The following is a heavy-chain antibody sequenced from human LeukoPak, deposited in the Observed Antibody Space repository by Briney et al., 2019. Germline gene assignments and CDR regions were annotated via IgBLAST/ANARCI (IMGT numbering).Heavy chain of an antibody. J-gene: IGHJ4*02. CDR1: GFTFSNAW. CDR2: IKSKTDGGTT. D-gene: IGHD3-22*01. V-gene: IGHV3-15*01. CDR3: TIDKPIYEYDSSAYYYVDI. Sequence: PGRSLRLSCAASGFTFSNAWMSWVRQAPAKGLECGGRIKSKTDGGTTGYDAPVKGRFIISRDDSKNTLYLQMNRLKTEDTAVYYGTIDKPIYEYDSSAYYYVDIWGQGTLVTVSS.